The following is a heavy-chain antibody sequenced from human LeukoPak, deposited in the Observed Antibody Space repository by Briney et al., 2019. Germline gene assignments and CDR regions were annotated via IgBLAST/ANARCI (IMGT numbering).Heavy chain of an antibody. CDR2: IWYDGSNK. Sequence: PGGSLRLSCAASGFNFSSYGMHWVRQAPAKGLDWVAFIWYDGSNKYYADSVKGRFTISRDNSKNTLYLQMNSLRAEDTCVYYCARGGHYYDSRSAEYFQHWGQGTLVTVSS. J-gene: IGHJ1*01. D-gene: IGHD3-22*01. V-gene: IGHV3-33*01. CDR1: GFNFSSYG. CDR3: ARGGHYYDSRSAEYFQH.